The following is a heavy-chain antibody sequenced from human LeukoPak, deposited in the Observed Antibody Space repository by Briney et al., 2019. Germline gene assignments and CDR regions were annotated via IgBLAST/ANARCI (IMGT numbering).Heavy chain of an antibody. D-gene: IGHD3-10*01. CDR1: GGSISSSSLY. J-gene: IGHJ4*02. Sequence: SETLSLTCTVSGGSISSSSLYWGWIRQPPEKGLEWIASIYYSGSTYYNSSLKSRVTISVDTSKNQFSLKLSSVTAADTAVYYCARLSYYYGSGSYSLIDYWGQGTLVTVSS. CDR2: IYYSGST. CDR3: ARLSYYYGSGSYSLIDY. V-gene: IGHV4-39*01.